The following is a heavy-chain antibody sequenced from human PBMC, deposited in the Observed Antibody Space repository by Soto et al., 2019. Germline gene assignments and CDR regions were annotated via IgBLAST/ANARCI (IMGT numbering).Heavy chain of an antibody. CDR3: ARDLAAAGLWYFDY. CDR2: IYYTGST. D-gene: IGHD6-13*01. J-gene: IGHJ4*02. Sequence: PSETLSLTCTVSGGSISSGGYYWSWIRQHPGKGLEWIGYIYYTGSTHYSPSLESRVTISVDTSKNQFSLKLTSVTAADTAVYYCARDLAAAGLWYFDYWGQGTPVTVS. CDR1: GGSISSGGYY. V-gene: IGHV4-31*03.